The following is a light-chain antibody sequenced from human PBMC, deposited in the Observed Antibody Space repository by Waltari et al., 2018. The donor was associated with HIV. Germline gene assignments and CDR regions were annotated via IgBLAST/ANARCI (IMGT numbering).Light chain of an antibody. CDR1: SSNLGAGYP. CDR3: QSYDSSLSGYV. Sequence: QSVLTQPPSVSGAPGQRVTISCTGSSSNLGAGYPVSCYRQLPGTAPKLLIYSNTNRPSGVPDRFSGSKSGTSASLAITGLQADDEADYYCQSYDSSLSGYVFGTGTKVTVL. J-gene: IGLJ1*01. CDR2: SNT. V-gene: IGLV1-40*01.